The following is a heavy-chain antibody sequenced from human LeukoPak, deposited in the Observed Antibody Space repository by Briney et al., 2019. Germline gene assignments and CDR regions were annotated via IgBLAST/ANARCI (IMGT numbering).Heavy chain of an antibody. D-gene: IGHD6-6*01. Sequence: MTSETLSLTCTVSGGSISSGGYYWSWIRQHPGKGLEWIGYIYYSGSTYYNPSLKSRVTISVDTSKNQFSLKLSSVTAADTAVYYCAFLPDLSSSDDYWGQGTLVTVSS. CDR3: AFLPDLSSSDDY. J-gene: IGHJ4*02. CDR1: GGSISSGGYY. CDR2: IYYSGST. V-gene: IGHV4-31*03.